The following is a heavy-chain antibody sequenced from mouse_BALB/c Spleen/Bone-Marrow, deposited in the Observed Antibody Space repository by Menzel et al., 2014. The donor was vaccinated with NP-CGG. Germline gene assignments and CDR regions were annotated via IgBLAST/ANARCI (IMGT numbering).Heavy chain of an antibody. CDR2: ISDGGSYT. CDR3: ARGSSYSDY. J-gene: IGHJ2*01. Sequence: EVKLVESGGGLVKPGGSLKLSCAASGFTFSDYYMYWVRQTPEKRLEWVATISDGGSYTYYPDSVKGRFTISRDNAKNNLYLQMSSLKSEDTAMYYCARGSSYSDYWGQGTTLTVSS. D-gene: IGHD1-1*01. V-gene: IGHV5-4*02. CDR1: GFTFSDYY.